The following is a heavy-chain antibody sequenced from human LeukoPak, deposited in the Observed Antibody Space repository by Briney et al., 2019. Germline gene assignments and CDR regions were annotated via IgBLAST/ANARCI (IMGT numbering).Heavy chain of an antibody. CDR2: IYHSGST. D-gene: IGHD2-21*02. J-gene: IGHJ6*03. Sequence: SETLSLTCTVSGYSISSGYYWGWIRQPPGKGLEWIGSIYHSGSTYYNPSLKSRVVISVDTLKKQFSLKLSSVTAADTAVYYCAKMTDRLTRYYYFYMDVWGNGTTVTVSS. CDR1: GYSISSGYY. CDR3: AKMTDRLTRYYYFYMDV. V-gene: IGHV4-38-2*02.